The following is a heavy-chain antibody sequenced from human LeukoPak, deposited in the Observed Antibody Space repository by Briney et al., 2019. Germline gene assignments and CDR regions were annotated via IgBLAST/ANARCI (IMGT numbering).Heavy chain of an antibody. CDR2: IKGGGSHT. CDR1: GFTFSNYW. D-gene: IGHD1-14*01. Sequence: GGSLRLSCAASGFTFSNYWMHWVRHAPGKGLVWVSRIKGGGSHTVYADSVKGRFTISRDNAKNTLYLQMKSLRDEDTAVYYCVRDWDHFDFDSWGQGTLVTVSS. J-gene: IGHJ5*01. CDR3: VRDWDHFDFDS. V-gene: IGHV3-74*01.